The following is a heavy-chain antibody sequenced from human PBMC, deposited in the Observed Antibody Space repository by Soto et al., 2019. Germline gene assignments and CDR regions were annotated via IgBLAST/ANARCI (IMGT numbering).Heavy chain of an antibody. CDR2: LPEIGTNT. CDR3: AKKSGVGATWYFDY. CDR1: GFTFSNYG. J-gene: IGHJ4*02. D-gene: IGHD1-26*01. Sequence: GGSLRLSCAASGFTFSNYGMSWVRQAPGKGLEWVSALPEIGTNTYYADSVKGRFTISRDNSNNTLFLQINNLRAGDTAVYYCAKKSGVGATWYFDYWGQGTLVTVSS. V-gene: IGHV3-23*01.